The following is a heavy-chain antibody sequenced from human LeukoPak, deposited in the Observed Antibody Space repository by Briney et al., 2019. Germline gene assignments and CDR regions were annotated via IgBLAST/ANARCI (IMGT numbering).Heavy chain of an antibody. J-gene: IGHJ4*02. CDR1: GGSISSSSYY. CDR3: ARHCNDYGDYGERGIYFDY. D-gene: IGHD4-17*01. V-gene: IGHV4-39*01. Sequence: SETLSLTCTVSGGSISSSSYYWGWIRQPPGKGLEWIGSIYYSGSTYYNPSLKSRVTISVDTSKNQFSLKLSPVTAADTAVYYCARHCNDYGDYGERGIYFDYWGQGTLVTVSS. CDR2: IYYSGST.